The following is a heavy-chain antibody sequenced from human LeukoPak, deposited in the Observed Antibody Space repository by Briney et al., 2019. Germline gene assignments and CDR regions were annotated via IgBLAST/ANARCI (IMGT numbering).Heavy chain of an antibody. CDR3: ARAEGFGYFDL. CDR2: IGTAGDT. J-gene: IGHJ2*01. CDR1: GFTFSSYG. V-gene: IGHV3-13*01. D-gene: IGHD2-15*01. Sequence: GGSLRLSCAASGFTFSSYGMHWVRQATGKGLEWVSAIGTAGDTYYPGSVKGRFTISRENAKNSLYLQMNSLRAGDTAVYYCARAEGFGYFDLWGRGTLVTVSS.